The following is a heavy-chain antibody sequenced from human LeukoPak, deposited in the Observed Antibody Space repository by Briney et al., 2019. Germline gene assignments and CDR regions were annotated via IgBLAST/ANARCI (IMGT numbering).Heavy chain of an antibody. Sequence: ASVKVSCKVSGYTLTELSMQGVPQAPGKGLVWRGGFHSEDGETIYTHKFQGRVTMTEDTSTDTAHMELSSLRSEDTAVYYCATGVSVWELLDYWGQGTLVTVSS. CDR1: GYTLTELS. D-gene: IGHD1-26*01. J-gene: IGHJ4*02. CDR2: FHSEDGET. CDR3: ATGVSVWELLDY. V-gene: IGHV1-24*01.